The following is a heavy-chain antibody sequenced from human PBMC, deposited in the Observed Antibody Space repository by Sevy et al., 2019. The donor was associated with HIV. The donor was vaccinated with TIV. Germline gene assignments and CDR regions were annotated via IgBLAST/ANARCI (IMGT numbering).Heavy chain of an antibody. CDR1: GGSITSLY. J-gene: IGHJ4*02. D-gene: IGHD1-26*01. CDR3: TGENAWGRGYS. Sequence: SETLSLTCTVSGGSITSLYWNWIRQPPGKGLEWIANIYYNGHINYNPSLNSRVTLSLDTSKNQFSLRLSSVTAADTAMYYCTGENAWGRGYSWGQGTLGTVSS. V-gene: IGHV4-59*08. CDR2: IYYNGHI.